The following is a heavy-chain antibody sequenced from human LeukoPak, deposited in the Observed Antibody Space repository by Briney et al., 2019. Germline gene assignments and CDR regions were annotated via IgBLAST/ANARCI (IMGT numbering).Heavy chain of an antibody. Sequence: SQTLSLTCNVSGGSISSGGYYWSWIRQHPGKGLEWIGYIYYSGSTYYNPSLKSRVTISVDTSKNQFSLKLSSVTAADTAVYYCAREPAYCSSTSCYPYYFDYWGQGTLVTVSS. J-gene: IGHJ4*02. CDR2: IYYSGST. V-gene: IGHV4-31*03. CDR1: GGSISSGGYY. D-gene: IGHD2-2*01. CDR3: AREPAYCSSTSCYPYYFDY.